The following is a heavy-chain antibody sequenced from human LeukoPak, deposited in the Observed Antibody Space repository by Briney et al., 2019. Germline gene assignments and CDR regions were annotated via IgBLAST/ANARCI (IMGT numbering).Heavy chain of an antibody. CDR2: MNPNSGNT. V-gene: IGHV1-8*01. Sequence: ASVKVSCKASGYTFTSHDINWVRQATGQGLEWMGWMNPNSGNTGYAQKFQGRVAMTRDSSINTAYLDLHSLRSEDTAMYYCARGYSPSVRTTGNDFWGQGTLVTVSS. D-gene: IGHD1-1*01. J-gene: IGHJ4*02. CDR3: ARGYSPSVRTTGNDF. CDR1: GYTFTSHD.